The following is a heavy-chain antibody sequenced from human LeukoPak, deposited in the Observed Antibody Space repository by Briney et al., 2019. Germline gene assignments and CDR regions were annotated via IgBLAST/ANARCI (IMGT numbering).Heavy chain of an antibody. CDR3: AVEVAGSVRGIDY. CDR2: IKQDGSEK. V-gene: IGHV3-7*01. D-gene: IGHD3-10*01. Sequence: GGSLRLSCAASGFTFSSYWMSWVRQAPGKGLEWVANIKQDGSEKYYVDSVKGRFTISRDNAKNSLYLQMNSLRAEDTAVYYCAVEVAGSVRGIDYWGQGTLVTVSS. CDR1: GFTFSSYW. J-gene: IGHJ4*02.